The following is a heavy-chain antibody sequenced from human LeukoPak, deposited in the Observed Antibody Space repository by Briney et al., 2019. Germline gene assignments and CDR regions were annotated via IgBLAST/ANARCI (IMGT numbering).Heavy chain of an antibody. CDR2: IYYSGST. CDR1: GGSISSYY. CDR3: AGASSDSSDVH. D-gene: IGHD3-22*01. V-gene: IGHV4-59*01. Sequence: PSETLSLTCTVSGGSISSYYWSWIRQAPRKGLEWIGYIYYSGSTNYNPSLKSRVTISVDTSKNQFSLKLSSVTAADTAVYYCAGASSDSSDVHWGQGTLVTVSS. J-gene: IGHJ4*02.